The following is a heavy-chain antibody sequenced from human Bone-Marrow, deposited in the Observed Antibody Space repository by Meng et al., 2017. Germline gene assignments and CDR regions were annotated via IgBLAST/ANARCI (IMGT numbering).Heavy chain of an antibody. CDR3: ARDPNHCSSTSCYDNYYYYYGMDV. CDR2: INSDGSST. CDR1: EFTFSSYW. Sequence: GESLKISCAASEFTFSSYWMHWVRQAPGKGLVWVSRINSDGSSTSYADSVKGRFTISRDNAKNTLYLQMNSLRAEDTAVYYCARDPNHCSSTSCYDNYYYYYGMDVWGQGTTVTVSS. V-gene: IGHV3-74*01. J-gene: IGHJ6*02. D-gene: IGHD2-2*01.